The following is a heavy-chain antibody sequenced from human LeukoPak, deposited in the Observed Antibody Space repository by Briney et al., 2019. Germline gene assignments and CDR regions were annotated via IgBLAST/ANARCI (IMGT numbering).Heavy chain of an antibody. Sequence: GGSPRLSCAASGFTFSSYGVHWVRQAPGKGLEWVAVISYDGSSEYYADSVKGRFTISRDNSKNTLYLQMNSLRAEDTAVYYCAKDFSALVVPAATYYYYYGMDVWGQGTTVTVSS. V-gene: IGHV3-30*18. CDR3: AKDFSALVVPAATYYYYYGMDV. CDR1: GFTFSSYG. CDR2: ISYDGSSE. D-gene: IGHD2-2*01. J-gene: IGHJ6*02.